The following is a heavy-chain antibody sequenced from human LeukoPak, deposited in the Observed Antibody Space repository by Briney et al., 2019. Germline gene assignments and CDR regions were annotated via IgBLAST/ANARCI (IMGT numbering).Heavy chain of an antibody. CDR3: ARGDDILTGYYPFDY. CDR1: GGSVSSGSYY. J-gene: IGHJ4*02. V-gene: IGHV4-61*01. CDR2: IYYSGST. D-gene: IGHD3-9*01. Sequence: SETLSLTCTVSGGSVSSGSYYWSWIRQPPGKGLEWIGYIYYSGSTNYNPSLESRVTISVDTSKNQFSLKLSSVTAADTAVYYCARGDDILTGYYPFDYWGQGTLVTVSS.